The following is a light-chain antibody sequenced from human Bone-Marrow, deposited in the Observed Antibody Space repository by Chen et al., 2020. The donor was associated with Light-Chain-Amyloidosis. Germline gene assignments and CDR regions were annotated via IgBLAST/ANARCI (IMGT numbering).Light chain of an antibody. CDR2: DVS. CDR1: SSDVGGYDY. J-gene: IGLJ3*02. V-gene: IGLV2-14*01. CDR3: SSYTSSSTWV. Sequence: QSALTQPASASGSPGPSTTISCPGTSSDVGGYDYVSWYQQHPGKAPKFLIYDVSNRPLGVSNRFSGSKSGNTASLTISGLRAEDEADYYCSSYTSSSTWVFGGGTKLTVL.